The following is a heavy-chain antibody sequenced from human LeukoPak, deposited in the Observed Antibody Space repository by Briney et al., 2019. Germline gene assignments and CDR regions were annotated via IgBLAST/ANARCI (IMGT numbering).Heavy chain of an antibody. J-gene: IGHJ4*02. D-gene: IGHD2-15*01. V-gene: IGHV3-21*01. CDR3: AREVVVAATRTFDY. Sequence: GGSLRLSCAASGFTFSSCSMTWVRQAPGKGLEWVSSISSSSSYIYYADSVKGRFTISRDNAKNSLYLQMNSLRAEDTAVYYCAREVVVAATRTFDYWGQGTLVTVSS. CDR2: ISSSSSYI. CDR1: GFTFSSCS.